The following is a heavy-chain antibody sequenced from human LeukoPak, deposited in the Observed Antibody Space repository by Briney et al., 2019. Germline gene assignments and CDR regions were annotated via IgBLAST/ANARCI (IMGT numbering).Heavy chain of an antibody. V-gene: IGHV4-39*07. CDR1: GGSISNYY. Sequence: SETLSLTCSVSGGSISNYYWSWIRQPPGKGLEWIGSIYYSGSTYYNPSLKSRVTISVDTSKNQFSLKLSSVTAADTAVYYCASIPGWFDPWGQGTLVTVSS. J-gene: IGHJ5*02. CDR2: IYYSGST. CDR3: ASIPGWFDP.